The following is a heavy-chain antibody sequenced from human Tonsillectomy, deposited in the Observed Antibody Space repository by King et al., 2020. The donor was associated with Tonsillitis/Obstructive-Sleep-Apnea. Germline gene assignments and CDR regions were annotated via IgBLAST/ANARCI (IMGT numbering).Heavy chain of an antibody. CDR1: GFTFSDYY. D-gene: IGHD3-22*01. V-gene: IGHV3-11*01. Sequence: VQLVESGGGLVKPGGSLRLSYAASGFTFSDYYMSWIRQAPGKGLEWVSYISRSGTIIYYADSVKGRFTISRDNAKNSLYLQMNSLRAEDTAVYYCARDWGRYYDSSGHPDAFDIWGQGTMVTVSS. CDR3: ARDWGRYYDSSGHPDAFDI. CDR2: ISRSGTII. J-gene: IGHJ3*02.